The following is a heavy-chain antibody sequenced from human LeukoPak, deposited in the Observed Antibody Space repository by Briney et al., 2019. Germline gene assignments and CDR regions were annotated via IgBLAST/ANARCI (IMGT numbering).Heavy chain of an antibody. J-gene: IGHJ4*02. D-gene: IGHD2-2*01. CDR3: ARVGQLLYFDY. V-gene: IGHV3-21*01. CDR1: GFTFSSYS. CDR2: ISSSSSYI. Sequence: GGSLRLSCAASGFTFSSYSMTWVRQAPGKGLEWVSSISSSSSYIYYADSVKGRFTISRDNAKNSLYLQMNSLRAEDTAVYYCARVGQLLYFDYWGQGTLVTVSS.